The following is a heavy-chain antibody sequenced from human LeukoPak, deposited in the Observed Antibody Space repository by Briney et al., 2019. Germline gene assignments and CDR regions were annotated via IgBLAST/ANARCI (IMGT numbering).Heavy chain of an antibody. D-gene: IGHD3-10*01. Sequence: GGSLRLSCAASGFTFSSYAMHWVRQAPGKGLEWVAVISYDGSNKYYADSVKGRFTISRDNSKNTLYLQMNSLRAEDTAVYYCARDDYYGSGSYYIAYYFDYWGQGTLVTVSS. CDR2: ISYDGSNK. J-gene: IGHJ4*02. V-gene: IGHV3-30-3*01. CDR1: GFTFSSYA. CDR3: ARDDYYGSGSYYIAYYFDY.